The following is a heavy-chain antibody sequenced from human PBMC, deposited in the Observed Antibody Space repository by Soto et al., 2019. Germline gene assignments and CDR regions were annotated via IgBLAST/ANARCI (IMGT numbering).Heavy chain of an antibody. CDR3: ARGVLRFLEWLSSYYFDY. J-gene: IGHJ4*02. CDR2: TYYRSKWYN. D-gene: IGHD3-3*01. CDR1: GDSVSSNSAA. Sequence: SQTLSLTCAISGDSVSSNSAAWNWIRQSPSRGLEWLGRTYYRSKWYNDYAVSVKSRITINPDTSKNQFSLQLNSVTPEDTAVYYCARGVLRFLEWLSSYYFDYWGQGTLVTAS. V-gene: IGHV6-1*01.